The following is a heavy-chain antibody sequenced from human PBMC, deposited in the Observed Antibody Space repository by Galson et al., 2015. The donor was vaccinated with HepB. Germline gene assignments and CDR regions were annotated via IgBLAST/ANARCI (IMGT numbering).Heavy chain of an antibody. CDR2: IRYDGTNK. CDR3: AKGGQAIVVEEY. CDR1: GFIFSSYG. J-gene: IGHJ4*02. D-gene: IGHD2-15*01. Sequence: SLRLSCAASGFIFSSYGMHWVRQAPGKGLEWVAFIRYDGTNKYYADSVKGRFTISRDNSKNTLRLQMNSLRPEDTAVYYCAKGGQAIVVEEYWGQGTLVTVSS. V-gene: IGHV3-30*02.